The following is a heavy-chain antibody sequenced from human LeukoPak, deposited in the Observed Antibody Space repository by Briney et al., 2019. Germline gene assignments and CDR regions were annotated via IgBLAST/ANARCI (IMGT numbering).Heavy chain of an antibody. CDR1: GFTFSTNW. Sequence: PGGSLRLSCAASGFTFSTNWMSWVRQAPGKGLEWVANIKQDGSEKYYVDSVKGRFTISRDNAKNSLYLQMNSLRAEDTAVYYCARFLGATTKGGFDYWGQGTLVTVSS. CDR3: ARFLGATTKGGFDY. J-gene: IGHJ4*02. CDR2: IKQDGSEK. D-gene: IGHD1-26*01. V-gene: IGHV3-7*01.